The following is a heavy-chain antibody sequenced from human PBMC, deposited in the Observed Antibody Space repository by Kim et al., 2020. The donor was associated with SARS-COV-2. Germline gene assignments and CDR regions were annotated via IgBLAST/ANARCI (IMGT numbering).Heavy chain of an antibody. CDR2: IYYSGST. CDR1: GGSISSGGYY. Sequence: SETLSLTCTVSGGSISSGGYYWSWIRQHPGKGLEWIGYIYYSGSTYYKPSLKSRVTISVDTSKNQFSLKLSSVTAADTAVYYCSRGVVTAIRLSGHRQQGNFDYWGQGTLVTVSS. J-gene: IGHJ4*02. CDR3: SRGVVTAIRLSGHRQQGNFDY. D-gene: IGHD2-21*02. V-gene: IGHV4-31*03.